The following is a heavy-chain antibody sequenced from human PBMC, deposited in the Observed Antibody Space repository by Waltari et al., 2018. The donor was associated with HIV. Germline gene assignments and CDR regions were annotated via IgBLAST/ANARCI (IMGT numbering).Heavy chain of an antibody. Sequence: QVQLQQWGAGLLKPSETLSLSCAVYGGSFSSYYWNWIRQFPGKGLEWLGQINQTGNTNFNPSLKSRFTIAVDTSKNQFSLRVTSMTAADTAVYYCAGAKRCGTECLGAFDVWGQGTVVSVSS. CDR3: AGAKRCGTECLGAFDV. J-gene: IGHJ3*01. CDR2: INQTGNT. D-gene: IGHD2-15*01. V-gene: IGHV4-34*02. CDR1: GGSFSSYY.